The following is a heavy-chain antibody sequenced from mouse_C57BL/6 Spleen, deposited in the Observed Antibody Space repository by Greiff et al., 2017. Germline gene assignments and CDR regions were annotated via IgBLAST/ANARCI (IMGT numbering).Heavy chain of an antibody. CDR1: GYAFTNYL. Sequence: QVQLQQSGAELVRPGTSVKVSCKASGYAFTNYLIEWVKQRPGQGLEWIGVINPGSGGTNYNEKFKGKATLTADKSSSTAYMQLSSLTSEDSAVYFCARRNYGSSYWYCDVWGTGTTVTVSS. CDR3: ARRNYGSSYWYCDV. CDR2: INPGSGGT. D-gene: IGHD1-1*01. J-gene: IGHJ1*03. V-gene: IGHV1-54*01.